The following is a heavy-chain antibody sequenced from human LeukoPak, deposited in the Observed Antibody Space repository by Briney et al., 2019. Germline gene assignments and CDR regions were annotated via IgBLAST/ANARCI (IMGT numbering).Heavy chain of an antibody. CDR2: INHSGST. D-gene: IGHD3-22*01. V-gene: IGHV4-34*01. Sequence: SETLSLTCAVYGGSFSGYYWSWIRQPPGKGLEWIGEINHSGSTNYNPSLKSRVTISVGTSKNQFSLKLSSVTAADTAVYYCARAVYDSSGPTPVDYWGQGTLVTVSS. CDR1: GGSFSGYY. J-gene: IGHJ4*02. CDR3: ARAVYDSSGPTPVDY.